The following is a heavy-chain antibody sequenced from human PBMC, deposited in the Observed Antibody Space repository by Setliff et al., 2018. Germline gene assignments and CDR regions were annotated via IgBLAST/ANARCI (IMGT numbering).Heavy chain of an antibody. CDR3: ARSPGWIPWFDS. D-gene: IGHD5-18*01. J-gene: IGHJ5*01. V-gene: IGHV3-21*01. Sequence: GSLRLSCEASGFSFSNYAMNWVRQAPGKGLEWVASFSSRNDYIYHADSVKGRFTISRDNAKTSLYLQMDSLRVEDTAVYFCARSPGWIPWFDSWGLGTLVTVSS. CDR2: FSSRNDYI. CDR1: GFSFSNYA.